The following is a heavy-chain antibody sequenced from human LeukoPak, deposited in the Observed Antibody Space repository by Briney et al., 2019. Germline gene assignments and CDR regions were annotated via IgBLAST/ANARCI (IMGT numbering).Heavy chain of an antibody. Sequence: ASVKVSCKASRYTFTGYYMHWVRQAPGQGLEWMGWINPNSGGTNYAQKFQGRVTMTRDTSISTAYMELSRLRSDDTAVYYCARGAQRGAVAGTDYWGQGTLVTVSS. CDR3: ARGAQRGAVAGTDY. V-gene: IGHV1-2*02. CDR2: INPNSGGT. CDR1: RYTFTGYY. J-gene: IGHJ4*02. D-gene: IGHD6-19*01.